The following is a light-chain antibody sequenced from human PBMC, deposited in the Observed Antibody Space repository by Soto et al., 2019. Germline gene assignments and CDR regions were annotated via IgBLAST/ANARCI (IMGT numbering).Light chain of an antibody. CDR2: DAS. CDR1: QSLDNY. CDR3: LQRAYWFT. Sequence: VVLTQSPATLSLSPGERATLSCRASQSLDNYLAWYQQKPGQAPRLLIYDASNRATGIPARFSGSGSGTDFTLTISSLETDDFAVYYCLQRAYWFTFGQGTRLEIK. J-gene: IGKJ5*01. V-gene: IGKV3-11*01.